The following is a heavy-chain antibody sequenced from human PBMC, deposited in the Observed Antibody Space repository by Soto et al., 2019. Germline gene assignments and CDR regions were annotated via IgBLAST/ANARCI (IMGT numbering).Heavy chain of an antibody. CDR1: GFSFSSCA. CDR2: ISGSDGKT. V-gene: IGHV3-23*01. D-gene: IGHD3-3*01. CDR3: ARWSYLDY. J-gene: IGHJ4*02. Sequence: DVQLLESGGGLVQPGGSLRLSCAAAGFSFSSCAMSWVRQAPGKGLEWVSTISGSDGKTFYADSVKGRFSISRDTSDNMLYLQMNSLRDDDTAVYYCARWSYLDYWGQGARVTVSS.